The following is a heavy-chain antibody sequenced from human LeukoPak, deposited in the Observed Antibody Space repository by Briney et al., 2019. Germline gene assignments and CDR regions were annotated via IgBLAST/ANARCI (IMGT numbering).Heavy chain of an antibody. D-gene: IGHD7-27*01. CDR1: GGSISSYY. CDR3: ARGLGMRAWFDP. J-gene: IGHJ5*02. V-gene: IGHV4-59*01. Sequence: SETLSLTCTVSGGSISSYYWSWIRQPPGKGLEWIGDIYHSGSTNYNPSLKSRVTISVDTSKNQFSLKLSSVTAADTAVYYCARGLGMRAWFDPWGQGTLVTVFS. CDR2: IYHSGST.